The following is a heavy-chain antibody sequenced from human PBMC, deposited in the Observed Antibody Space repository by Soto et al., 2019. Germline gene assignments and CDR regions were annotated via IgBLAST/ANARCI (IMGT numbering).Heavy chain of an antibody. CDR1: GFTFSSYA. CDR2: ISGSGGST. CDR3: AKEGAATNDYDFWSGYYYYYGMDV. D-gene: IGHD3-3*01. Sequence: GGSLRLSCAASGFTFSSYAMSWVRQAPGKGLEWVSAISGSGGSTYYADSVKGRFTISRDNSKNTLYLQMNSLRAEDTAVYYCAKEGAATNDYDFWSGYYYYYGMDVWGQGTTVTVSS. V-gene: IGHV3-23*01. J-gene: IGHJ6*02.